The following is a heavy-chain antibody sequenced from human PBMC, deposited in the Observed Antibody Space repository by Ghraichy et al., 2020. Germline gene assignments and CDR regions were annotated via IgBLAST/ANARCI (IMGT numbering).Heavy chain of an antibody. J-gene: IGHJ6*02. CDR1: GFTFSSYS. CDR3: ARETIGYCSSTSCYSGYYYYGMDV. CDR2: ISSSSSYI. Sequence: GGSLRLSCAASGFTFSSYSMNWVRQAPGKGLEWVSSISSSSSYIYYADSVKGRFTISRDNAKNSLYLQMNSLRAEDTAVYYCARETIGYCSSTSCYSGYYYYGMDVWGQGTTVTVSS. V-gene: IGHV3-21*01. D-gene: IGHD2-2*01.